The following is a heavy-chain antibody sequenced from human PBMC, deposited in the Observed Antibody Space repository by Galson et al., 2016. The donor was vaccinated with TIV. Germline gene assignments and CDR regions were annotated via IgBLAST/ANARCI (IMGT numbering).Heavy chain of an antibody. CDR3: ARVSVGAFDI. V-gene: IGHV4-59*01. J-gene: IGHJ3*02. CDR2: IQYSGST. Sequence: KGLEWIGSIQYSGSTDYNPSLKSRVAISMDTSKNQFSLKLSSVTAADTAVYYCARVSVGAFDIWGQGTMVTVSS.